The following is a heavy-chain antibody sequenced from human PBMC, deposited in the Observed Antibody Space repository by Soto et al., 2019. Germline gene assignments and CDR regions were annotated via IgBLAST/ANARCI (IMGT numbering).Heavy chain of an antibody. J-gene: IGHJ6*02. CDR2: IYWDDDK. D-gene: IGHD2-21*02. V-gene: IGHV2-5*02. CDR1: AFSLSTGGVG. CDR3: IQSRCGVDCLQSYASYYYYGMDV. Sequence: QITLKESGPTLVKPTQTLTLTCTFSAFSLSTGGVGVGWIRQPPGKALEWLARIYWDDDKRYSTSMSSRPTITKDTSKNQVVLTMTNMDPVDTATYYCIQSRCGVDCLQSYASYYYYGMDVWGQGTPVTVSS.